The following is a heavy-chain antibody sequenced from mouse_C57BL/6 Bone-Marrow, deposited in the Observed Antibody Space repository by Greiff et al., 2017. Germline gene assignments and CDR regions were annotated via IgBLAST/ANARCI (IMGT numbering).Heavy chain of an antibody. CDR2: IYPGGGDT. Sequence: QVHVKQSGAELVKPGASVKISCKVSGYAFSTYWMNWVKQRPGKGLEWIGQIYPGGGDTNYNGKFKGKATLTADKSSSTGYMQLSSLTSEDAAVYFCARDWDYFDYWGQGTTLTVSS. V-gene: IGHV1-80*01. CDR1: GYAFSTYW. D-gene: IGHD4-1*01. CDR3: ARDWDYFDY. J-gene: IGHJ2*01.